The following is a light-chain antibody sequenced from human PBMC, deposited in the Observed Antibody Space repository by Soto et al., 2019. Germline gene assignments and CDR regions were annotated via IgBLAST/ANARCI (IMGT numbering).Light chain of an antibody. J-gene: IGKJ3*01. Sequence: DIPMTQSPSFVSASVGDRVTITCRASQGISTWLAWYQQKPGKAPNLLIYAASNLQNGVPSRFSGSGSGTDFTLTISSMQPEDCATYYCQQTNTFPLSFGPGTKVDVK. V-gene: IGKV1-12*01. CDR2: AAS. CDR1: QGISTW. CDR3: QQTNTFPLS.